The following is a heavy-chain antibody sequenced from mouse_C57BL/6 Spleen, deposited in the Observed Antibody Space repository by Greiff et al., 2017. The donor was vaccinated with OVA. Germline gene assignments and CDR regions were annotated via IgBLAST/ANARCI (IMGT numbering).Heavy chain of an antibody. Sequence: VHVKQSGPELVKPGASVKISCKASGYSFTDYNMNWVKQSNGKSLEWIGVINPNYGTTSYNQKFKGKATLTVDQSSSTAYMQLNSLTSEDSAVYYCARSDYYGSSSRYFDVWGTGTTVTVSS. CDR3: ARSDYYGSSSRYFDV. D-gene: IGHD1-1*01. CDR2: INPNYGTT. CDR1: GYSFTDYN. V-gene: IGHV1-39*01. J-gene: IGHJ1*03.